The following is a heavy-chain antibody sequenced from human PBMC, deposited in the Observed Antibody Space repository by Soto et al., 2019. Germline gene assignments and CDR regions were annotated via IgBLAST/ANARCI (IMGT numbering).Heavy chain of an antibody. CDR2: INPNSGGT. Sequence: ASVKVSCKASGYTFTGYYMHWVRQAPGQGLEWMGWINPNSGGTNYAQKFQGWVTMTRDTSISTAYMELSRLRSDDTAVYYCARAVYDYVWGSYRSQFDYWGQGTQVTVSS. D-gene: IGHD3-16*02. CDR1: GYTFTGYY. J-gene: IGHJ4*02. CDR3: ARAVYDYVWGSYRSQFDY. V-gene: IGHV1-2*04.